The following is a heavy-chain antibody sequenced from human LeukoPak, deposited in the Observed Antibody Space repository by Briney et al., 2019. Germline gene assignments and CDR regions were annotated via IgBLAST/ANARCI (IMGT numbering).Heavy chain of an antibody. CDR3: ATYRQVLLPFES. D-gene: IGHD2-8*02. J-gene: IGHJ4*02. Sequence: GESLKISCAASEFTFSTYSMNWVRQAPGKGLEWVSSIFPSGGEIHYADSVRGRFTISRDNSKSTLSLQMNSLRAEDTAIYYCATYRQVLLPFESWGQGTLVTVSS. V-gene: IGHV3-21*04. CDR2: IFPSGGEI. CDR1: EFTFSTYS.